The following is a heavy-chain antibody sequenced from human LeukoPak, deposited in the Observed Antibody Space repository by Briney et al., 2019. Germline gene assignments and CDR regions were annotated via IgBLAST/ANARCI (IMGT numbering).Heavy chain of an antibody. CDR3: ATSGWYLLPGVY. V-gene: IGHV4-39*01. J-gene: IGHJ4*02. Sequence: SETLSLTCTVSGDSISSTNYYWGWIRQPPGKGLEWIGSVYYSGSTYYNPSLESRVTISVDTSKNQFSLKLSSVTAADTAVYYCATSGWYLLPGVYWGQGTLVTVSS. D-gene: IGHD6-19*01. CDR1: GDSISSTNYY. CDR2: VYYSGST.